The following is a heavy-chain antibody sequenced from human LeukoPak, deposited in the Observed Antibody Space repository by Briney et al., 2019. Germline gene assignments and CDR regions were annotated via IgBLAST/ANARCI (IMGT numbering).Heavy chain of an antibody. V-gene: IGHV4-31*03. Sequence: SETLSLTCTVSGDSISRSGFYWGWIRQPPGKGLEWIGYIYYSGSTYYNPSLKSRVTISVDTSKNQFSLKLSSVTAADTAVYYCARTARWFEETDWGQGTLVTVSS. CDR2: IYYSGST. CDR1: GDSISRSGFY. J-gene: IGHJ4*02. D-gene: IGHD3-10*01. CDR3: ARTARWFEETD.